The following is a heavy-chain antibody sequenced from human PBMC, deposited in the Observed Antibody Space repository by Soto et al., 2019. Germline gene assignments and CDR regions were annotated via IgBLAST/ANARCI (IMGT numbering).Heavy chain of an antibody. D-gene: IGHD5-18*01. CDR1: GFTFSNAW. V-gene: IGHV3-15*07. CDR2: IKSKTDGGTT. CDR3: TTDYRGYSYGYVGKSDY. J-gene: IGHJ4*02. Sequence: GGSLRLSCAASGFTFSNAWMNWVRQAPGKGLEWVGRIKSKTDGGTTDYAAPVKGRFTISRDDSKNTLYLQMNSLKTEDTAVYYCTTDYRGYSYGYVGKSDYWGQGTLVTVSS.